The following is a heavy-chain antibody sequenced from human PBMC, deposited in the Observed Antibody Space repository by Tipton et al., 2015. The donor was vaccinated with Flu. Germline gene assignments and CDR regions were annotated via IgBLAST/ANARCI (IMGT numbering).Heavy chain of an antibody. J-gene: IGHJ4*02. Sequence: TLSLTCIVSGESITSTSYYWGWIRQPPGKGLEWIGSVYYSGNSDYNPSLKSRVAMSVDTSKSQFSLMLRSVTAADTAVYYCARLSYYDVDLKNFYFDYWGQGALVTVSS. CDR1: GESITSTSYY. V-gene: IGHV4-39*01. CDR2: VYYSGNS. CDR3: ARLSYYDVDLKNFYFDY. D-gene: IGHD3-10*02.